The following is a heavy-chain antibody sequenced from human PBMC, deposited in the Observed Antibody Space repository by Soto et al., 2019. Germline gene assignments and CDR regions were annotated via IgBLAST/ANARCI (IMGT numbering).Heavy chain of an antibody. J-gene: IGHJ4*02. CDR2: ISANGQGI. CDR3: AKDRNYPRDQFHY. CDR1: GFTFSSYG. D-gene: IGHD1-7*01. V-gene: IGHV3-23*01. Sequence: GGSLRLSCAASGFTFSSYGMHWFRQAPGKGLEWVSAISANGQGIYYADSVRGRFTISRDNSKNTIFLHMDSLRAEDTAVYYCAKDRNYPRDQFHYWGQGTLVTVSS.